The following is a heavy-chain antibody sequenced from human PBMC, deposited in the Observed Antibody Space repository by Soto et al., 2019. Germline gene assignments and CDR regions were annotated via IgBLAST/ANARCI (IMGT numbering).Heavy chain of an antibody. CDR3: ASETFSGDVYAI. Sequence: DPGKGLEWVSVIYSGGSTYYADSVKGRFTISRHNSKNTLYLQMNSLRAEDTAVYFCASETFSGDVYAIWGHGTM. V-gene: IGHV3-53*04. CDR2: IYSGGST. J-gene: IGHJ3*02. D-gene: IGHD2-21*01.